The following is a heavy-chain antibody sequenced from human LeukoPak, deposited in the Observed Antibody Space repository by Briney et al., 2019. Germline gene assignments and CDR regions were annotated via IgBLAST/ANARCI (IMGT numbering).Heavy chain of an antibody. CDR1: GFTFSSYA. D-gene: IGHD5-18*01. Sequence: PGGSLRLSCAASGFTFSSYAMNWVRQAPGKGLEWVSAISGSGGSTYYADSVKGRFTISRDNSKNTLYLQMNSLRAEDTAVYYCAKDRWIQLWRGTFDIWGQGTMVTVSS. J-gene: IGHJ3*02. V-gene: IGHV3-23*01. CDR3: AKDRWIQLWRGTFDI. CDR2: ISGSGGST.